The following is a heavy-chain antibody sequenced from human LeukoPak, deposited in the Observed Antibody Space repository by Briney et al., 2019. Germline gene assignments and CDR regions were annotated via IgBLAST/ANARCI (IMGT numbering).Heavy chain of an antibody. V-gene: IGHV3-30*02. CDR1: GFTFSTYG. CDR3: ATEYGSGGYRLFDY. D-gene: IGHD3-10*01. J-gene: IGHJ4*02. CDR2: IRYDGSKK. Sequence: GGSLRLSCTASGFTFSTYGMHWVRQAPGKGLEWVAFIRYDGSKKYYADSVKGRFTISRDNSKNMLYVQMNSLRAEETAMYYCATEYGSGGYRLFDYWGQGTLVTVSS.